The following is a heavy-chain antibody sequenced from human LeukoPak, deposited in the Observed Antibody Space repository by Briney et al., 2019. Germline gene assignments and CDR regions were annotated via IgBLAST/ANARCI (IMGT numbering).Heavy chain of an antibody. CDR1: GFAFNTYA. J-gene: IGHJ4*02. Sequence: PGGSLRLSCAASGFAFNTYAMHWVRQAPGQGLEWVALIWHDGSHKFYSNYLSGQFTISRDNSKNPVSLQMNKRIPEDTAVYCWARVIFGSGIHPDFWGQGTLVTVSA. D-gene: IGHD3-10*01. CDR2: IWHDGSHK. V-gene: IGHV3-33*01. CDR3: ARVIFGSGIHPDF.